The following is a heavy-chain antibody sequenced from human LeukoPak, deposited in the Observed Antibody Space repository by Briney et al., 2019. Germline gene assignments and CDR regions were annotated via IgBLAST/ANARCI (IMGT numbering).Heavy chain of an antibody. CDR1: GYTLTELS. CDR2: FDPEDGER. J-gene: IGHJ4*02. D-gene: IGHD2-15*01. Sequence: ASVTVSFKVSGYTLTELSMHWVGQAPGKGREWMGGFDPEDGERIYTQKFQGRVTMTEDTSTDTAYMELSSLRSEDTAVYYCATGMVPGYCSGGSCSSSGDYWGQGTLVTVSS. CDR3: ATGMVPGYCSGGSCSSSGDY. V-gene: IGHV1-24*01.